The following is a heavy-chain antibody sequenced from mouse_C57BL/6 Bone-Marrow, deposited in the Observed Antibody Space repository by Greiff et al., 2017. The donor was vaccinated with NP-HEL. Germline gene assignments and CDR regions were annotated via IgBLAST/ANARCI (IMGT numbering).Heavy chain of an antibody. CDR1: GFNIKDDY. J-gene: IGHJ4*01. V-gene: IGHV14-4*01. CDR2: IDPENGDT. Sequence: EVQLQQSGAELVRPGASVKLSCTASGFNIKDDYMHWVKQRPEQGLEWIGWIDPENGDTEYASKFQGKATITADTSSNPAYLQLSSLTSEDTAVYYCTPLNAMDYWGQGTSVTVSS. CDR3: TPLNAMDY.